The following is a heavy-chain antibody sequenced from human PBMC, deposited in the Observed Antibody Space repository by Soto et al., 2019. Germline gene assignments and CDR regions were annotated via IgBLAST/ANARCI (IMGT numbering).Heavy chain of an antibody. J-gene: IGHJ6*02. CDR3: APLTVSLSGPYGIHV. CDR1: GYSVSSREYY. CDR2: MFYSGLT. V-gene: IGHV4-39*01. D-gene: IGHD2-15*01. Sequence: SGTLALTCRVSGYSVSSREYYWAWIRQPPGKGLEWIGSMFYSGLTYYNPSLKSRVTLSVDTSKNHFSVRLNSVTAADTAVYYCAPLTVSLSGPYGIHVWGQGTTVTV.